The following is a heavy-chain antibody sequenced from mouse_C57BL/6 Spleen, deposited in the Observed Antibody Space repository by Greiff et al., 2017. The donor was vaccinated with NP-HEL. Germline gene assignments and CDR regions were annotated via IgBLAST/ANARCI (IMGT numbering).Heavy chain of an antibody. D-gene: IGHD2-5*01. V-gene: IGHV1-22*01. CDR2: INPNNGGT. CDR3: ARERSSNYLAWFAY. Sequence: EVQLQQSGPELVKPGASVKMSCKASGYTFTDYNMHWVKQSHGKSLEWIGYINPNNGGTSYNQKFKGKATLTVNKSSSTAYMELRSLTSEDSAVYYCARERSSNYLAWFAYWGQGTLVTVSA. CDR1: GYTFTDYN. J-gene: IGHJ3*01.